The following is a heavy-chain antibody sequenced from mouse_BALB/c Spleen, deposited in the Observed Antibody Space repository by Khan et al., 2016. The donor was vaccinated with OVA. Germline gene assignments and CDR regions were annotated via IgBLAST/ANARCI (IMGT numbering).Heavy chain of an antibody. CDR3: ARHQFPLSMDY. J-gene: IGHJ4*01. V-gene: IGHV2-6-2*01. Sequence: QMQLEESGPDLVAPSQSLSITCTVSGFSLTSFAIPWVRQPPGKGLEWLVVIWSDGYTTYNSALKSRLSISKDNSKSQVFLKMNSLQTDDTAIDDCARHQFPLSMDYWGQGTSVTGSS. CDR2: IWSDGYT. CDR1: GFSLTSFA.